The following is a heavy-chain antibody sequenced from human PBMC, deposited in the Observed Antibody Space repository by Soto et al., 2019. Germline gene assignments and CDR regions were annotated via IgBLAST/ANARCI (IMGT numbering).Heavy chain of an antibody. J-gene: IGHJ4*02. CDR1: GFAFRSYG. V-gene: IGHV3-30*03. CDR2: IKSDGVNK. D-gene: IGHD3-22*01. CDR3: ARERPDYYDNSGYFNY. Sequence: PGGSLRLSCAASGFAFRSYGMHWVRQAPGKGLEWVAVIKSDGVNKNYIDSVKGRFTISRDNSKNTLYLQMNSLRAEDTAVYYCARERPDYYDNSGYFNYWGQGTLV.